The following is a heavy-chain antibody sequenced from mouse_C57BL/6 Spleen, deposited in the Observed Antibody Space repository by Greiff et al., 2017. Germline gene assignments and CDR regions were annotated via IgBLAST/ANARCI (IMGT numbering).Heavy chain of an antibody. J-gene: IGHJ1*03. V-gene: IGHV1-50*01. CDR2: IDPSDSYT. D-gene: IGHD1-1*01. CDR1: GYSFTSYW. Sequence: VQLQQPGAELVKPGASVKLSCKASGYSFTSYWMQWVKQRPGQGLEWIGEIDPSDSYTNYNQKFKGKATLTVDTSSITAYMQPSSLTSEDSAVYYCANHYAWYFEGWGTGTTVTDSS. CDR3: ANHYAWYFEG.